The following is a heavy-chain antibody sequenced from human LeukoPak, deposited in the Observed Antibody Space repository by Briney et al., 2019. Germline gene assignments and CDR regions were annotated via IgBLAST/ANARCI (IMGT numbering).Heavy chain of an antibody. D-gene: IGHD1-26*01. CDR2: ISGSGGST. CDR1: GFTFSNYA. V-gene: IGHV3-23*01. J-gene: IGHJ4*02. Sequence: GGSLRLSCAASGFTFSNYAMTWVRQAPGKGLEWVSAISGSGGSTYYADSVKGRFTISRDNSKNTLYLQMNSLRAEDTAVYYCAKDLLSGSYYGGGSNYWGQGTLVTVSS. CDR3: AKDLLSGSYYGGGSNY.